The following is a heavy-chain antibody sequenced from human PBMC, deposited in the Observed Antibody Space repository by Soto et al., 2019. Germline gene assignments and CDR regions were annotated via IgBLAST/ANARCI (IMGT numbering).Heavy chain of an antibody. D-gene: IGHD6-6*01. CDR1: GFTFSSYA. CDR2: ISGSGGST. V-gene: IGHV3-23*01. CDR3: AKWKAARPSSYYVF. Sequence: GGSLRLSCAASGFTFSSYAMSWVRQAPGKGLEWVSAISGSGGSTYYADSVKGRFTISRDNSKNTLYLQMNSLRAEDTAVYYCAKWKAARPSSYYVFWGQRTLVTVSA. J-gene: IGHJ4*02.